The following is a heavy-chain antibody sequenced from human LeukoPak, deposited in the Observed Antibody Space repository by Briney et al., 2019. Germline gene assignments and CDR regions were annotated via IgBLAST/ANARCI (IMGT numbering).Heavy chain of an antibody. CDR2: IYHSGST. CDR3: ARGRIAARYYYGMDV. J-gene: IGHJ6*02. Sequence: SSETLSLTCAVSGGSISSGGYSWSWIRQPPGKGLEWIGYIYHSGSTYYNPSLKSRVTISVDTSKNQFSLQLSSVTAADTAIYYCARGRIAARYYYGMDVWGQGTTVAVSS. V-gene: IGHV4-30-2*01. CDR1: GGSISSGGYS. D-gene: IGHD6-13*01.